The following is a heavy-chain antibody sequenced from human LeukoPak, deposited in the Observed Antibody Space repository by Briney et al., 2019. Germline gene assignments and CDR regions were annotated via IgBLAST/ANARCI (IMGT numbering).Heavy chain of an antibody. CDR2: IPYDGSDK. J-gene: IGHJ4*02. V-gene: IGHV3-30*02. Sequence: PGGSLRLSCAASGFTFTNYAMHWVRQAPGKGLEWVAFIPYDGSDKYYADSVKGRFTISRDNSKNTLSLQMNSLRAADTAVYYCAKDWSASSGWFLDYWGQGTLVTVSS. D-gene: IGHD6-19*01. CDR1: GFTFTNYA. CDR3: AKDWSASSGWFLDY.